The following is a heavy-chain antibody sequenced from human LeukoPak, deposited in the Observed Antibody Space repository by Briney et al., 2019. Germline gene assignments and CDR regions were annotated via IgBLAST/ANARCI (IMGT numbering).Heavy chain of an antibody. V-gene: IGHV1-2*06. D-gene: IGHD2-2*01. J-gene: IGHJ4*02. CDR2: INPTSGGT. CDR1: GYTFTDYY. Sequence: GASVKASCKASGYTFTDYYIHWVRQAPGQGLEWMGRINPTSGGTTSAQKFRGRVTMTRDTSINTAYMELSGLRSDDTAVFYCARSSTTYYYFDFWGQGALVTVSS. CDR3: ARSSTTYYYFDF.